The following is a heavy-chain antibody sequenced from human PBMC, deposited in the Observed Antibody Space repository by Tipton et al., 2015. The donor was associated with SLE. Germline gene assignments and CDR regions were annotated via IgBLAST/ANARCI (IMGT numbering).Heavy chain of an antibody. V-gene: IGHV4-39*07. CDR1: GGSISSSSYY. CDR2: IYYSGST. CDR3: AKDFYGDYGGLDY. J-gene: IGHJ4*02. D-gene: IGHD4-17*01. Sequence: TLSLTCTVSGGSISSSSYYWGWIRQPPGKGLEWIGSIYYSGSTYYNPSLKSRVTISVDTSKNQFSLKLSSVTAADTAVYYCAKDFYGDYGGLDYWGQGTLVTVSS.